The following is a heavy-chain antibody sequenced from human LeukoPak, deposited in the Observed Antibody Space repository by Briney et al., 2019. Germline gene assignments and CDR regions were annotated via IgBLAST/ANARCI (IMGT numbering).Heavy chain of an antibody. CDR3: ATHDSSGYRTSKPLDY. CDR1: GYTFTSYD. V-gene: IGHV1-8*01. CDR2: MNPNSGNT. Sequence: ASVKVSCKASGYTFTSYDINWVRQATGQGLEWMGWMNPNSGNTGYAQKFQGRVTMTRNTSISTAYMELSSLRSEDTAVYYCATHDSSGYRTSKPLDYWGQGTLVTVSS. J-gene: IGHJ4*02. D-gene: IGHD3-22*01.